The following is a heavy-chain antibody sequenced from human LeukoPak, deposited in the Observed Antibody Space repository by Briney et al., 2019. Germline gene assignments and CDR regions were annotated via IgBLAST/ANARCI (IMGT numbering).Heavy chain of an antibody. J-gene: IGHJ6*02. D-gene: IGHD5-18*01. V-gene: IGHV3-74*01. CDR1: GFTFTTYW. CDR2: INSDGSIT. Sequence: GGSLRLSCAASGFTFTTYWMHWVRQAPGKGLVWVSHINSDGSITSYADSVKGRFTISRDNAKNTLYLQMNSLRAEDTAVYYCARDPGGQLWLPDYYYYGMDVWGQGTTVTVSS. CDR3: ARDPGGQLWLPDYYYYGMDV.